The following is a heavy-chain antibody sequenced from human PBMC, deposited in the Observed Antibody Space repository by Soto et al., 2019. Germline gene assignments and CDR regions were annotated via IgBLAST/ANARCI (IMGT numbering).Heavy chain of an antibody. CDR2: IYYSGST. Sequence: TLSLTCTVSGGSISSGGYYWSWIRQHPGKGLEWIGYIYYSGSTYYNPSLKSRVTISVDTSKNQFSLKLSSVTAADTAVYYCARDKISGDGYNSYYYYYGMDVWGQGTTVTVPS. D-gene: IGHD5-12*01. CDR1: GGSISSGGYY. CDR3: ARDKISGDGYNSYYYYYGMDV. V-gene: IGHV4-31*03. J-gene: IGHJ6*02.